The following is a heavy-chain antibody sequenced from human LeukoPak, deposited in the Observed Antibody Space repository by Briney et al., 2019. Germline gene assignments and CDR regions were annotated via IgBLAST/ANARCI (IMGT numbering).Heavy chain of an antibody. CDR1: GFTFRNYA. CDR2: LIGSGGTT. J-gene: IGHJ3*02. V-gene: IGHV3-23*01. Sequence: PGGSLRLSCAASGFTFRNYAMSWVRQAPGKGLEWVSGLIGSGGTTYYSDSAKGRFTISRDNSKNTLFLQMNSLGAEDTAVYYCAKDRRDDYNWEAFDIWGQGTMVTVSS. CDR3: AKDRRDDYNWEAFDI. D-gene: IGHD5-24*01.